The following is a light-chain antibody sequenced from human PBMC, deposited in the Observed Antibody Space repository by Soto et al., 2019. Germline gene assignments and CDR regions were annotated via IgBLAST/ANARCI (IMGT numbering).Light chain of an antibody. J-gene: IGKJ1*01. Sequence: IHIPQSPSTLHTDLLRIVTISFRASQSIDRWLAWYQQRPGKVTKILIYHASSLETGVPSRFSGSGSGTEFTLTISSLQTDDFATYYCQHYNSYGTFGQGTKVDI. V-gene: IGKV1-5*01. CDR2: HAS. CDR1: QSIDRW. CDR3: QHYNSYGT.